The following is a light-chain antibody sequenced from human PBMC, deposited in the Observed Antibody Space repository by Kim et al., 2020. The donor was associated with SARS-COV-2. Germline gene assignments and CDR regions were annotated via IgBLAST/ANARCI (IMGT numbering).Light chain of an antibody. J-gene: IGKJ4*01. V-gene: IGKV3-20*01. CDR3: QQHGSSLAHT. CDR2: GAS. CDR1: QGVSSSY. Sequence: EIVMTQSPGTLSLSPGERATLSCRASQGVSSSYFAWYQQQPGPAPRLLIHGASTRATCIPGRFSGSGAGTGVALTISRLEPEDSAVYFCQQHGSSLAHTCGRGQKLEI.